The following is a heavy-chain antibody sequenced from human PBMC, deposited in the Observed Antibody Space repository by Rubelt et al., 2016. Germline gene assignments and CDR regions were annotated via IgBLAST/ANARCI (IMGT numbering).Heavy chain of an antibody. CDR3: AKRRYSSAWLPDS. J-gene: IGHJ4*02. D-gene: IGHD6-19*01. CDR1: GGSISTYY. Sequence: QVQLQESGPGLVKPSETLSLTCAVSGGSISTYYWSWIRQPPGKGLEWIGYIYSSGSANYNPSLQSRVTLSLDPSKNHFSLNVSSVTGAETAVYYCAKRRYSSAWLPDSWGQGTLVTVSS. CDR2: IYSSGSA. V-gene: IGHV4-4*09.